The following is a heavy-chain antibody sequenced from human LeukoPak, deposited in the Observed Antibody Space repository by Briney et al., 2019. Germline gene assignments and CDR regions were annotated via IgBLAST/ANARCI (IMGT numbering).Heavy chain of an antibody. Sequence: SEALSLTCAVYGGSFSGYYWSWIRQPPGKGLEWIGEINHSGSTNYIPSLKSRVTISVDTSKNQFSLKLSSVTAADTAVYYGARGPYSGSYLFAFDIWGQGTMVTVSS. D-gene: IGHD1-26*01. J-gene: IGHJ3*02. CDR1: GGSFSGYY. V-gene: IGHV4-34*01. CDR3: ARGPYSGSYLFAFDI. CDR2: INHSGST.